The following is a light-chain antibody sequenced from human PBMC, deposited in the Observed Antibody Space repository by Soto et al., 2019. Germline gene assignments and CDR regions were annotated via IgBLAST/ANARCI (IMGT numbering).Light chain of an antibody. CDR3: QQYDSLPT. Sequence: DIQMTQSPSSLSASVGDRVTITCQASHDITNYLNWYQQKPGKGPRLLIYGASNLETGVPSRFSGSGFGTDFSFTISSLQPEDFATYYGQQYDSLPTFGGGTKVDIK. CDR1: HDITNY. J-gene: IGKJ4*01. V-gene: IGKV1-33*01. CDR2: GAS.